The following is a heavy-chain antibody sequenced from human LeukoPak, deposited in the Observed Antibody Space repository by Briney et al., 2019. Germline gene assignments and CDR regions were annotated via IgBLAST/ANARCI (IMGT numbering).Heavy chain of an antibody. D-gene: IGHD3-16*02. CDR3: ASQLSWGLEADAFDI. Sequence: SQTLSLTCTVSGGSISSGSYYWSWIRQPAGKGLEWIGRIYTSGSTNYNPSLKSRITILIDTSKNQFSLKLSSVTAADTAVYYCASQLSWGLEADAFDIWGQGTMVTVSS. V-gene: IGHV4-61*02. CDR2: IYTSGST. CDR1: GGSISSGSYY. J-gene: IGHJ3*02.